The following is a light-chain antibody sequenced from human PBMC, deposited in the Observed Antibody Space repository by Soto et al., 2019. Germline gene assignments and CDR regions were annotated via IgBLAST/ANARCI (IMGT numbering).Light chain of an antibody. V-gene: IGKV1-17*01. J-gene: IGKJ1*01. CDR3: LQYNSYALT. CDR1: QGVRND. Sequence: DIPMTQSPSSLSASVGDRVTITCRASQGVRNDLGWYQQKPGKAPERLIYDASSLQSGVPSRFSGSASPTEFTLTITSLQPEDFATYYCLQYNSYALTFGQGTKVHIQ. CDR2: DAS.